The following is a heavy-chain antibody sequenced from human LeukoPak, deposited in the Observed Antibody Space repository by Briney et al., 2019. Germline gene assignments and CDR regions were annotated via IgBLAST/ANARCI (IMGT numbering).Heavy chain of an antibody. CDR2: ISSDGSNK. CDR1: GFTFSSYG. Sequence: GGSLRLSCAAPGFTFSSYGMHWVRQAPGKGLEWVAVISSDGSNKYYGDSVKGRFTISRDNSKNTLHLQMNSLRAEDTAVYYCAKDTDYGKRELPVDSWGQGTLVTVSS. V-gene: IGHV3-30*18. D-gene: IGHD1-7*01. CDR3: AKDTDYGKRELPVDS. J-gene: IGHJ4*02.